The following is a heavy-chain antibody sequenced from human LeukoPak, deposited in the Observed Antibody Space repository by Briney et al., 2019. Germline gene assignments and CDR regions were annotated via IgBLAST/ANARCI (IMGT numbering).Heavy chain of an antibody. J-gene: IGHJ5*02. V-gene: IGHV4-39*01. CDR1: GGSISSSPYY. Sequence: SETLSLTCTVSGGSISSSPYYWGWIRQPPGKGLEWIGSIYYRGSTYSNPSLNSRVTISLDTSKNHLSLRLRSVTAADTALYYCARHYLSDGILSTFDPWGQGTLVTVSS. CDR3: ARHYLSDGILSTFDP. D-gene: IGHD2-2*01. CDR2: IYYRGST.